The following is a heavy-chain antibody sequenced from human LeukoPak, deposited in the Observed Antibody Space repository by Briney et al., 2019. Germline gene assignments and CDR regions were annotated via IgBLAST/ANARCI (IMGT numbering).Heavy chain of an antibody. CDR2: ISSRSSYI. D-gene: IGHD3-22*01. Sequence: PGGSLRLSCAASGFIFSSYSMNWVRQAPGKGLEWVSSISSRSSYISYADSVKGRFTDSRDNAKNSLYLQINSLRAEDTAVYYGAREGVAYYDRSGYSYFDYWGQGALVTVSS. J-gene: IGHJ4*02. V-gene: IGHV3-21*01. CDR3: AREGVAYYDRSGYSYFDY. CDR1: GFIFSSYS.